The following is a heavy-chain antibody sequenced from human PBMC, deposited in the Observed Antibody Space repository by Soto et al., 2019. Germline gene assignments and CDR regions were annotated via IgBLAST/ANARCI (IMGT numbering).Heavy chain of an antibody. Sequence: GASVKVSCKASGYTLSTHAMHWVRQAPGQSLEWMGWINGGTGQTKHSHRFQDRISITRDTSASTAYMELSSLRSEDTAVYYCAGGKGMEENYYYYGLDIWGQGTTVTVSS. J-gene: IGHJ6*02. D-gene: IGHD3-16*01. CDR1: GYTLSTHA. CDR2: INGGTGQT. V-gene: IGHV1-3*01. CDR3: AGGKGMEENYYYYGLDI.